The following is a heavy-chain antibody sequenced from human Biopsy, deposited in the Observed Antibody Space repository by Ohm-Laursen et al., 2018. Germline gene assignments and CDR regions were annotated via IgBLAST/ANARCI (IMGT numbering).Heavy chain of an antibody. CDR1: GFTFSNYW. V-gene: IGHV3-74*01. J-gene: IGHJ6*02. D-gene: IGHD4-17*01. CDR2: IYNLGTST. CDR3: ARGFGDHLSATDYGMDV. Sequence: SLRLSCAASGFTFSNYWMRWVRQAPGKGLVWVSHIYNLGTSTNYADSVRGRFTISRDNAKNTLFLQMNSLRVEDTAVYFCARGFGDHLSATDYGMDVWGQGTTVTVSS.